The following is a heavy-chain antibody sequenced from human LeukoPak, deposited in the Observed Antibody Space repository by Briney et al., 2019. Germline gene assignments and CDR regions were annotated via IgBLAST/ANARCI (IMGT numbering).Heavy chain of an antibody. CDR1: GGSISSSSYY. Sequence: SETLPLTCTVSGGSISSSSYYWGWIRQPPGKGLEWIGSIYYSGSTYYNPSLKSRVTISVDTSKNQFSLKLSSVTAADTAVYYCARDGYYYDSSGYGYYYYMDVWGKGTTVTVSS. D-gene: IGHD3-22*01. CDR3: ARDGYYYDSSGYGYYYYMDV. CDR2: IYYSGST. V-gene: IGHV4-39*07. J-gene: IGHJ6*03.